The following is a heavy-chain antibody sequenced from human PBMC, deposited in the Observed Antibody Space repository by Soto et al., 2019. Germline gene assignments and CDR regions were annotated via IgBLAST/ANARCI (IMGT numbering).Heavy chain of an antibody. D-gene: IGHD6-13*01. V-gene: IGHV3-23*01. Sequence: EVQLLESGGALEHPGGSLRLSCAASGFAFSTYAMTWVRQAPGKGLEWVSVISGRGGSSYYAASVKGRFTISRDNSKNTLYLQMNGLRAEDTALYCCAKVTKRAAAGRYEYYKYGLDVWGQGTTVTVSS. CDR2: ISGRGGSS. CDR1: GFAFSTYA. J-gene: IGHJ6*02. CDR3: AKVTKRAAAGRYEYYKYGLDV.